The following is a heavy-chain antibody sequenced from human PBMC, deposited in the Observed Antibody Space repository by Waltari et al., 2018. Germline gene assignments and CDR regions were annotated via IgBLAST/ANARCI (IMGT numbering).Heavy chain of an antibody. Sequence: QVQLVESGGGVVQPGRSLRLSCAASGFTFSSYAMHWVRQAPGKGLEWVAVISYDGSNKYYADSVKGRFTISRDNSKNTLYLQMNSLRAEDTAVYYCARGNMGDTAMGWDAFDIWGQGTMVTVSS. CDR2: ISYDGSNK. V-gene: IGHV3-30*01. CDR1: GFTFSSYA. J-gene: IGHJ3*02. CDR3: ARGNMGDTAMGWDAFDI. D-gene: IGHD5-18*01.